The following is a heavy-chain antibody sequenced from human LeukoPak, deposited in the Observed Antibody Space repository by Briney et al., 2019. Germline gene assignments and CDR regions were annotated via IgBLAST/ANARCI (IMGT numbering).Heavy chain of an antibody. Sequence: ASVKVSCKASGYRFSSYGIGWVRQAPGQGLEWMGWISAYNGNTNYAQKLQGRVTMTTDTSTSTAYMELRSLRSDDTAVYYCARLTSLVWWFDPWGQGTLVTVSS. CDR3: ARLTSLVWWFDP. D-gene: IGHD3-16*01. J-gene: IGHJ5*02. V-gene: IGHV1-18*01. CDR2: ISAYNGNT. CDR1: GYRFSSYG.